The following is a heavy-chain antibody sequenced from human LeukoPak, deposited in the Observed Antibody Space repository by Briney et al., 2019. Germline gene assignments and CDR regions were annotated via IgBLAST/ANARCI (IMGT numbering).Heavy chain of an antibody. D-gene: IGHD2-21*01. CDR2: ISSSSSTI. Sequence: PGGSLRLSCAASGFTFSSYSMNWVRQAPGKGLEGVSYISSSSSTIYYADSVKGRFTISRDNAKNSLYLQMNSLRAEDTAVYYCARGVFTYYYMDVWGKGTTVTVSS. CDR1: GFTFSSYS. J-gene: IGHJ6*03. V-gene: IGHV3-48*04. CDR3: ARGVFTYYYMDV.